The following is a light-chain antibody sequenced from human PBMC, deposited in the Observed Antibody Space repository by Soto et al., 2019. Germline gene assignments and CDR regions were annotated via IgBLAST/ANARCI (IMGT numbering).Light chain of an antibody. J-gene: IGLJ2*01. CDR2: EVT. CDR3: NSYTNSSAVV. Sequence: QSVRTQPASVSGSPGQSITISCAGTRDDIGAYDYVSWYQQHPGNAPKLLVYEVTNRPSGVSDRFSGSKSGNTASLTISGLQAEDEADYYYNSYTNSSAVVFGGGTKGTVL. V-gene: IGLV2-14*01. CDR1: RDDIGAYDY.